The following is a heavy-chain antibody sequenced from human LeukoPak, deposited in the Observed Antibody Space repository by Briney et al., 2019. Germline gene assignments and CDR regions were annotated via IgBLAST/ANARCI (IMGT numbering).Heavy chain of an antibody. J-gene: IGHJ4*02. CDR2: IYSGGST. V-gene: IGHV3-53*01. D-gene: IGHD2-2*01. CDR3: ARDGSYARSFDY. Sequence: PGGSLRLSCAASGFTVSVNYMIWVRQAPGKGLEWVSVIYSGGSTYYADSVKGRFTISRDNSKNTVYLQMSSLRAEATAVYYCARDGSYARSFDYWGQGTLVTVSS. CDR1: GFTVSVNY.